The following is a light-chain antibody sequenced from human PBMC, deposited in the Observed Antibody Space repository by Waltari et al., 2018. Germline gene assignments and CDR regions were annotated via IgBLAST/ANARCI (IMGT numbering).Light chain of an antibody. V-gene: IGKV3-11*01. CDR1: QSVSSY. Sequence: EIVLTQSPATLSLSPGERATLSCRASQSVSSYLAWYKQKPGQPPRLLIYEPSRRATGIPARFSGSGSGTDFTLTISSLEPEDFAVYYCQQRGNWPSGYTFGQGTKLEIK. J-gene: IGKJ2*01. CDR2: EPS. CDR3: QQRGNWPSGYT.